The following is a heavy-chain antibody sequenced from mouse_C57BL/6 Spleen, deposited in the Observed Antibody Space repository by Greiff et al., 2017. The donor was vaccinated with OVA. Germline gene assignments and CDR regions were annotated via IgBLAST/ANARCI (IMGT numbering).Heavy chain of an antibody. D-gene: IGHD4-1*01. CDR1: GFTFSDYG. J-gene: IGHJ2*01. V-gene: IGHV5-17*01. CDR3: ARKDWDLERDYFDY. Sequence: EVKLVESGGGLVKPGGSLKLSCAASGFTFSDYGMHWVRQAPEKGLEWVAYISSGSSTIYYADTVKGRFTISRDNAKNTLFLQMTSLRSEDTAMYYCARKDWDLERDYFDYWGQGTTLTVSS. CDR2: ISSGSSTI.